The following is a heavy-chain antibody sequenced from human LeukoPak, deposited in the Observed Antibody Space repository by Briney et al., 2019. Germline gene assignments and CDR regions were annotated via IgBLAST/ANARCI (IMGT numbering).Heavy chain of an antibody. V-gene: IGHV3-53*01. CDR1: GFKVSSSY. J-gene: IGHJ4*02. CDR2: IYVVDNK. Sequence: GGSLRLSCAASGFKVSSSYMSWVRQAPGKGLEWVSLIYVVDNKYYADSVKGRFTISRDNSENTIYLQMNSLRAEDTAVYYCAKDKYSNLSCFEYWGQGTLVTVSS. D-gene: IGHD2/OR15-2a*01. CDR3: AKDKYSNLSCFEY.